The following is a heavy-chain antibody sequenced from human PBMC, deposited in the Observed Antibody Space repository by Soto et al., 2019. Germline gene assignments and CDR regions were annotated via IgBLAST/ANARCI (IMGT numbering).Heavy chain of an antibody. V-gene: IGHV4-31*03. D-gene: IGHD3-22*01. J-gene: IGHJ4*02. Sequence: QVRLQESGPGLLKPSQTLSLTCTVSGASVSSGGYYWSWIRQHPGKGLEWIGYIYYSGSTDYNPSLKSRVTISVDTFKNQFSLKLTSVTAADTAVYYCARDRFYAGGGYYFDYWGRGTLVTVSS. CDR2: IYYSGST. CDR3: ARDRFYAGGGYYFDY. CDR1: GASVSSGGYY.